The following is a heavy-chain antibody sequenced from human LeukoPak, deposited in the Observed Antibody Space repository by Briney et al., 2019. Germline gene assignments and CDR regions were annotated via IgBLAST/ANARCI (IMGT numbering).Heavy chain of an antibody. CDR2: INHSGST. CDR3: ARDYYDSSGYYQARYYFDY. Sequence: SETLSLTCAVYGGSFSGYYWSWIRQPPGKGLEWIGEINHSGSTNYNPSLKSRVTISVDTSKNQFSLKLSSVTAADTAVYYCARDYYDSSGYYQARYYFDYWGQGTLVTVSS. D-gene: IGHD3-22*01. CDR1: GGSFSGYY. J-gene: IGHJ4*02. V-gene: IGHV4-34*01.